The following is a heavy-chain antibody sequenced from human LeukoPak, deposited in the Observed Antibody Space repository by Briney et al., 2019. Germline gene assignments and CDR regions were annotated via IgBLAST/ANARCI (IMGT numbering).Heavy chain of an antibody. CDR3: AKLAGIRGWFVYYFDY. CDR2: MSGRGDTS. D-gene: IGHD6-19*01. V-gene: IGHV3-23*01. CDR1: GFTFGTHA. Sequence: GGSLRLSCAASGFTFGTHAMTWVRQAPGKGLKWVSGMSGRGDTSYYADSVKGRFTISRDNSKNTLFLQMNSLRAEDTAVYYCAKLAGIRGWFVYYFDYWGQGTLVTVS. J-gene: IGHJ4*02.